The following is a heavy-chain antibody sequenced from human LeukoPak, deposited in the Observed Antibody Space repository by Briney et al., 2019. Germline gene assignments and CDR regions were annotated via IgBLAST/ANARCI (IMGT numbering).Heavy chain of an antibody. Sequence: GGSLRLSCAASGFTFSSYAMSWVRQAPGKGLEWVSAISGSGGGTNYADSVKGRFTISRDNSKSALYLQMNSLRAEDTAVYYCAKFYSSSWPVNFDYWGQGTLVTVSS. CDR3: AKFYSSSWPVNFDY. D-gene: IGHD6-13*01. CDR1: GFTFSSYA. CDR2: ISGSGGGT. J-gene: IGHJ4*02. V-gene: IGHV3-23*01.